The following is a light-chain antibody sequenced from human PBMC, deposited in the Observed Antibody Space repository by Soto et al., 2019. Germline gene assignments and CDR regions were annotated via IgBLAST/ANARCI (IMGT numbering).Light chain of an antibody. CDR2: GVN. CDR1: SSDVGGYKY. V-gene: IGLV2-8*01. CDR3: SSYAGSNNFI. J-gene: IGLJ1*01. Sequence: QSVLTQPPSASGSPGQSVTISCTGTSSDVGGYKYVSWYQQHPGKAPKLMIYGVNKRPSGVPDRFSGSKSGNTASLTVSGLQAEDEADYYCSSYAGSNNFIFGTGTKGTVL.